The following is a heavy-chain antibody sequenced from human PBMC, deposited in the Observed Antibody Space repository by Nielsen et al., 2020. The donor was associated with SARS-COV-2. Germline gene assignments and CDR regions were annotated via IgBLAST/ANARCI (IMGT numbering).Heavy chain of an antibody. D-gene: IGHD3-16*02. CDR1: GFTFSSYG. J-gene: IGHJ6*02. CDR3: AGHLSWYGMDV. CDR2: IWYDGSNK. Sequence: GGSLRLSCAVSGFTFSSYGLHWVRQAPGQGQGWVAVIWYDGSNKYYADSVKGRFTISRDNSKNTLYLQMNSLRAEDTAVYYCAGHLSWYGMDVWGQGTTVTVSS. V-gene: IGHV3-33*01.